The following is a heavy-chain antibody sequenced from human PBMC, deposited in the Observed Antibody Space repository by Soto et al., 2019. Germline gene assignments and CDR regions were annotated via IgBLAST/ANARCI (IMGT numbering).Heavy chain of an antibody. D-gene: IGHD5-18*01. CDR2: FHFSGST. CDR3: ARASGYSYGYDDFFDN. V-gene: IGHV4-59*01. J-gene: IGHJ4*01. CDR1: GGSINGYY. Sequence: QVQLRESGPGLVKPSETLSLTCTVSGGSINGYYWTWLRQSPTNGLDWIGYFHFSGSTKYNPSLASRLTISADTSKNQISLTLSSVTAADTAVYYCARASGYSYGYDDFFDNWGQGTLANVSS.